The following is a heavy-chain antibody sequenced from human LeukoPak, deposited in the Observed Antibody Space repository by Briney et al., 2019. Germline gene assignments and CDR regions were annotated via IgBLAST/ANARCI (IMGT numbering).Heavy chain of an antibody. J-gene: IGHJ5*02. CDR1: GDSISSGDYY. CDR2: IYYSGST. Sequence: PSRTLSLTCTVSGDSISSGDYYWTWIRQPPGKGLEWMGNIYYSGSTYYNPSLKSRLTMSVDTSKNHFSLKLRSVTAADTAVYYCARVRRGSMVRGVSGWFDPWGQGTLVTVSS. CDR3: ARVRRGSMVRGVSGWFDP. D-gene: IGHD3-10*01. V-gene: IGHV4-30-4*01.